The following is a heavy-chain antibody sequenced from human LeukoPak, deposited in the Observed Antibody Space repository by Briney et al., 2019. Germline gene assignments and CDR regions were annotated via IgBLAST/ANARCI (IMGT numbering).Heavy chain of an antibody. CDR3: ARSGLIAAAGSPLDY. CDR2: ISSSSSYI. J-gene: IGHJ4*02. V-gene: IGHV3-21*01. CDR1: GFTFSSYS. D-gene: IGHD6-13*01. Sequence: GSLRLSCAASGFTFSSYSMNWVRQAPGKGLEWVSSISSSSSYIYYADSVKGRFTISRDNAKNSLHLQMNSLRAEDTAVYYCARSGLIAAAGSPLDYWGQGTLVTVSS.